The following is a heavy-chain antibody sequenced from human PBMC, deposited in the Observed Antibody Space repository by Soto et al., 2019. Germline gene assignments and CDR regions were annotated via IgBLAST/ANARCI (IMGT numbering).Heavy chain of an antibody. CDR3: AKVFYYYYSSGYYSFDY. CDR1: GFTFTRYS. J-gene: IGHJ4*02. CDR2: ISSTTNYI. D-gene: IGHD3-22*01. Sequence: GGSLRLSCAASGFTFTRYSMNWVRQAPGKGLEWVSSISSTTNYIYYGDSMKGRFTISRDNSKNTLYLQMSSLRADDTAVYYCAKVFYYYYSSGYYSFDYWGQGTLVTVSS. V-gene: IGHV3-21*04.